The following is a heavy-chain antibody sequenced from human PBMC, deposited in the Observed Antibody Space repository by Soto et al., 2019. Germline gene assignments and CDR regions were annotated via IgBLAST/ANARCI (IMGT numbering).Heavy chain of an antibody. CDR3: ARHGSLYGSGSYYERAFGI. J-gene: IGHJ3*02. CDR1: VENVSSSR. CDR2: IYPGDSDT. V-gene: IGHV5-51*07. Sequence: GQSEQRSGERCVENVSSSRSASVHQIQGKGLEWMGIIYPGDSDTRYSPSFQGQVTISADKSISTAYLQWSSLKASDTAMYYCARHGSLYGSGSYYERAFGIWGQGTMVTVSS. D-gene: IGHD3-10*01.